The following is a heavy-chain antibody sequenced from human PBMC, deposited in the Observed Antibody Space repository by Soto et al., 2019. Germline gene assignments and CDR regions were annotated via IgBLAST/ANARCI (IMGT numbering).Heavy chain of an antibody. V-gene: IGHV4-31*03. D-gene: IGHD5-18*01. Sequence: QVQLQESGPGLVKLSQTLSLTCTVSGGSISSGGYYWSWIRQHPGKGLEWIGYIYYSGSTYYNPSLKNRVTISVDTSKNQFSLKLSSVTAADTAVYYCARSGYSYGPNPLLYWGQGTLVTVSS. CDR2: IYYSGST. CDR1: GGSISSGGYY. CDR3: ARSGYSYGPNPLLY. J-gene: IGHJ4*02.